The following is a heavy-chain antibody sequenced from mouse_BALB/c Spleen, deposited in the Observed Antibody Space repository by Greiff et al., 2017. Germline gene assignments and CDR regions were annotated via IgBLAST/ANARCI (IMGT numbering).Heavy chain of an antibody. V-gene: IGHV1-55*01. Sequence: VQLQQPGAELVKPGTSVKLSCKASGYNFTSYWINWVKLRPGQGLEWIGDIYPGSGSTNYNEKFKSKATLTVDTSSSTAYMQLSSLASEDSALYYCARYYGNYGGYFDVWGAGTTVTVSS. J-gene: IGHJ1*01. CDR1: GYNFTSYW. CDR3: ARYYGNYGGYFDV. CDR2: IYPGSGST. D-gene: IGHD2-1*01.